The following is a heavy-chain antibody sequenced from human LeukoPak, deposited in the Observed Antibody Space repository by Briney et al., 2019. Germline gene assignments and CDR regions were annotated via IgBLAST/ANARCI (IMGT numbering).Heavy chain of an antibody. J-gene: IGHJ5*02. Sequence: SETLSLTCTVSGGSISPYFWSWIRQPAGKGLEWIGRITSAGDTVYNPSLRGRVTMSLDTSKNHFSLILNSVTASDTALYYCAREDLKLPHNWFDPWGQGTLVTVSS. CDR2: ITSAGDT. V-gene: IGHV4-4*07. CDR3: AREDLKLPHNWFDP. CDR1: GGSISPYF.